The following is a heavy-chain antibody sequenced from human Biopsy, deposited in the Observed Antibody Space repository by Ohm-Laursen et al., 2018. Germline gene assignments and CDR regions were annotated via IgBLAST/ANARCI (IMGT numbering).Heavy chain of an antibody. CDR1: GFTFNVYS. J-gene: IGHJ6*02. CDR2: ITSRTSST. Sequence: SLRLSCSASGFTFNVYSIVWLRQAPGKGLEWVSSITSRTSSTYYADSVKGRVTISRDNANNSVSLQMNNLRVDDTAVYYCARWYGDLFYYYNGMDVWGQGTTVTVSS. CDR3: ARWYGDLFYYYNGMDV. V-gene: IGHV3-21*01. D-gene: IGHD3-10*01.